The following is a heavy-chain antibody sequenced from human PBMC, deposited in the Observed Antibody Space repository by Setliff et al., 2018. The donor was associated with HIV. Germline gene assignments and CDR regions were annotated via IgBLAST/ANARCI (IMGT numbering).Heavy chain of an antibody. CDR3: ARVGCSSTTCPWAWYFDL. V-gene: IGHV7-4-1*02. CDR1: GGIFSTYA. D-gene: IGHD2-2*01. J-gene: IGHJ2*01. Sequence: ASVKVSCKASGGIFSTYAFVWVRQAPGQGLEWMGWINTNTGNPTYAQGFTGRFVFSLDTSVSTAYLQISSLKAEDTAVYYCARVGCSSTTCPWAWYFDLWGRGTLVTVSS. CDR2: INTNTGNP.